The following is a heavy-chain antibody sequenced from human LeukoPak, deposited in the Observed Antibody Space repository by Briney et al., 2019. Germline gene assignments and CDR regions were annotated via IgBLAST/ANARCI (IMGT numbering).Heavy chain of an antibody. CDR3: AREYHDSSGYLWFY. J-gene: IGHJ4*02. D-gene: IGHD3-22*01. CDR2: INHSGST. V-gene: IGHV4-34*01. Sequence: SETLSLTCAVYGGSFSGYYWSWIRQPPGKGLEWIGEINHSGSTNYNPSLKSRVTISVDTSKNQFSLKLSSVTAADTAVYYCAREYHDSSGYLWFYWGQGTLVTVSS. CDR1: GGSFSGYY.